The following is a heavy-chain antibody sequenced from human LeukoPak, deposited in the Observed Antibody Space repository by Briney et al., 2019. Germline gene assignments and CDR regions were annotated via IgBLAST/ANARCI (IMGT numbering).Heavy chain of an antibody. V-gene: IGHV1-18*01. CDR1: GYTFTSYG. D-gene: IGHD3-10*01. CDR3: ATMVRGPSYGMDV. J-gene: IGHJ6*02. Sequence: ASVKVSCKASGYTFTSYGISWVRQAPGQGLEWMGWISAYNGNTNYAQKLQGRVTMTTDTSTSTAYMELSSLRSEDTAVYYCATMVRGPSYGMDVWGQGTTVTVSS. CDR2: ISAYNGNT.